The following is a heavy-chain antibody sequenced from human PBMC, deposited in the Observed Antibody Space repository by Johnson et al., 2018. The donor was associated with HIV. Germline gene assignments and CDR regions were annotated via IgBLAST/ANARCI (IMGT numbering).Heavy chain of an antibody. J-gene: IGHJ3*02. Sequence: QVQLVESGGGVVQPGRSLRLSCAASGFTFSNYGMHWVRQAPGKGLEWVAVVSYDGSYKDYADSLKGRFTISRDNSKNSLFLQMNSLRAEDTVVYYCAGQEGSGYYGGAFDIWGPGTMVTVSS. CDR2: VSYDGSYK. D-gene: IGHD3-22*01. CDR1: GFTFSNYG. V-gene: IGHV3-30*03. CDR3: AGQEGSGYYGGAFDI.